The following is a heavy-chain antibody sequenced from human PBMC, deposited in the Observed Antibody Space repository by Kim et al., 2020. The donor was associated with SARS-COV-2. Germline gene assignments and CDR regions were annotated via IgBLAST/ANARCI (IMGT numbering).Heavy chain of an antibody. V-gene: IGHV3-23*01. CDR2: ISGSGGST. D-gene: IGHD3-10*01. CDR1: GFTFSSYA. J-gene: IGHJ4*02. Sequence: GGSLRLSCAASGFTFSSYAMSWVRQAPGKGLEWVSAISGSGGSTYYADSVKGRFTISRDNSKNTLYLQMNSLRAEDTAVYYCAKGEGVIGEGDVDYWGQGTLVTVSS. CDR3: AKGEGVIGEGDVDY.